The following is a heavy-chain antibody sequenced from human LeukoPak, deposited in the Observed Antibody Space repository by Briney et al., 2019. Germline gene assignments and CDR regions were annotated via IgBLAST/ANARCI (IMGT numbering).Heavy chain of an antibody. Sequence: GGSLRLSCVASSGFTLSPYWMNWVRQAPGKGLEWVSSISSSSSYIYYSDSVKGRFTISRDNAKNSLFWEMNSLIAEATSVYYCARGRRDGYNLIDAFDIWGLGSMVTVSS. D-gene: IGHD5-24*01. V-gene: IGHV3-21*01. J-gene: IGHJ3*02. CDR1: GFTLSPYW. CDR3: ARGRRDGYNLIDAFDI. CDR2: ISSSSSYI.